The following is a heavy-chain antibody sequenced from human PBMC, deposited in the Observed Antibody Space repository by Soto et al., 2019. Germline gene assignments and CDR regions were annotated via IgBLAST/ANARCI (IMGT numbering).Heavy chain of an antibody. D-gene: IGHD3-22*01. V-gene: IGHV1-2*02. Sequence: ASVKVSCKASGYPFTGYDMHCVRHAPGQGLEWMGWINPNSGGTNYAQKFQGRVTMTRDTSISTAYMELSRLRSDDTAVYYCARGGDYYDSSGYYHGYWFDPWGQGTLVTVSS. CDR1: GYPFTGYD. CDR2: INPNSGGT. J-gene: IGHJ5*02. CDR3: ARGGDYYDSSGYYHGYWFDP.